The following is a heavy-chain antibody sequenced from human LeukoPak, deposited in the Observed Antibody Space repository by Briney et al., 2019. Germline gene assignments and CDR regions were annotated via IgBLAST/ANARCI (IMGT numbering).Heavy chain of an antibody. V-gene: IGHV3-23*01. D-gene: IGHD1-14*01. CDR3: ARALTGADDY. CDR1: GFTFSSYA. CDR2: ISGSGGGT. Sequence: GSLSLSCAASGFTFSSYAMSWVRQAPGKGLEWVSSISGSGGGTYYADSVKGRFTISRDNSKNTLYLQMNSLRAEDTAVYYCARALTGADDYWGQGTLVTVSS. J-gene: IGHJ4*02.